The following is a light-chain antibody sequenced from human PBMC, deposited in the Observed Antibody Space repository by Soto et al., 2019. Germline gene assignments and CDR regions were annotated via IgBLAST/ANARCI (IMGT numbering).Light chain of an antibody. J-gene: IGKJ5*01. CDR2: STS. V-gene: IGKV1-6*01. CDR1: QDIKND. CDR3: LQDYNYPFA. Sequence: IQMTQSPSSLSASVGDRVTITCRASQDIKNDLVWYQQKPGKAPNVLIYSTSTLQSGVPSRFSGLGSGTNFTLTISSLQPEDFATYYCLQDYNYPFAFGQGTRLEIK.